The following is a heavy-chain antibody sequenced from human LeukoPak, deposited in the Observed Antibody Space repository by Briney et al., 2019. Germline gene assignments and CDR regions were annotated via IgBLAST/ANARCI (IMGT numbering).Heavy chain of an antibody. J-gene: IGHJ4*02. D-gene: IGHD3-22*01. CDR3: AKDSSYYDSRGMGRGYFDY. CDR2: ISYDGSNY. Sequence: GGSLRLSCAASGFTFSNAWMTWVRQAPGKGLEWVAVISYDGSNYYYADSVKGRFTISRDNSKNTLYLQMNSLRAEDTAVYYCAKDSSYYDSRGMGRGYFDYWGQGTLVTVSS. V-gene: IGHV3-30*18. CDR1: GFTFSNAW.